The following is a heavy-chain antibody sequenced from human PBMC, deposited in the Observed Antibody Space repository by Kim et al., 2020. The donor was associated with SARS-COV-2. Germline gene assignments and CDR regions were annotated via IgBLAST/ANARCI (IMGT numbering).Heavy chain of an antibody. CDR1: GFTFGDSP. J-gene: IGHJ3*01. Sequence: GGSLRLSCAASGFTFGDSPIHWVRQASGKGLEWVGRIRSKVYSYATSYAASGKGRFTISKAESSSKAYLQMNSLKTEDTDEYYCTKISGTTLAFWYAFDV. D-gene: IGHD1-1*01. CDR2: IRSKVYSYAT. V-gene: IGHV3-73*01. CDR3: TKISGTTLAFWYAFDV.